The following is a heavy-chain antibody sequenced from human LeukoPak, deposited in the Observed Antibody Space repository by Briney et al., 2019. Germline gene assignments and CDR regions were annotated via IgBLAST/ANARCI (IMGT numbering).Heavy chain of an antibody. J-gene: IGHJ3*02. Sequence: GGSLRLSCAASGFTFDDYAMHWVRQAPGKGLEWVSGISWNSGSIGYADSVRGRFTISRDNAKNSLYLQMNSLRAEDTALYYCAKALDIVVVPAGRHDAFDIWGQGTMVTVSS. CDR1: GFTFDDYA. CDR2: ISWNSGSI. V-gene: IGHV3-9*01. D-gene: IGHD2-2*03. CDR3: AKALDIVVVPAGRHDAFDI.